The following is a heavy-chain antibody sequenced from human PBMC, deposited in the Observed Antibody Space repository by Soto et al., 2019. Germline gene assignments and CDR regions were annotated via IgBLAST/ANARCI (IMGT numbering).Heavy chain of an antibody. V-gene: IGHV3-23*01. CDR2: VSGSGGTT. Sequence: EVQLLDSGGGLVQPGGSLRLSCAASGFTFSSSAMSWVRQAPGKGLERVSAVSGSGGTTYYADSVRGRFTISRDNSNNTLYLQMNSLRAEDTAIYFCARCTVDTIVTSGWCHYLDPWGQGTLVTVSS. J-gene: IGHJ5*02. D-gene: IGHD6-19*01. CDR1: GFTFSSSA. CDR3: ARCTVDTIVTSGWCHYLDP.